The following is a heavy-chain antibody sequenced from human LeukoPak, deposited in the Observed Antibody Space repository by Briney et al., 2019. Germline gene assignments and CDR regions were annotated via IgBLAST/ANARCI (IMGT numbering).Heavy chain of an antibody. J-gene: IGHJ5*02. CDR3: ARENSSGWYPGWFDP. CDR2: ISAYNGNT. V-gene: IGHV1-18*01. Sequence: ASVKVSCKASGYTFTSYGISWVRQAPGQGLEWMGWISAYNGNTNYAQKLQGRVTMTTDTSTSTAYMELRSLRSDDTAVYYCARENSSGWYPGWFDPWGQGTLVTVSS. D-gene: IGHD6-19*01. CDR1: GYTFTSYG.